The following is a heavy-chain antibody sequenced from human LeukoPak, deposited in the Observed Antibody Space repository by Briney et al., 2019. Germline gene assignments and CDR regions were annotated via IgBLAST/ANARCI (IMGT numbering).Heavy chain of an antibody. D-gene: IGHD3-22*01. CDR3: ARALFPYYYDSSGYNY. V-gene: IGHV1-46*01. CDR2: INPSGGST. Sequence: ASVKVSCKASGYTFTSYYMHWVRQAPGQGLEWMGIINPSGGSTSYAQKFQGRVTMTRDTSTSTVYMELSSLRSEDTAVYYCARALFPYYYDSSGYNYWGQGTLVTVSS. CDR1: GYTFTSYY. J-gene: IGHJ4*02.